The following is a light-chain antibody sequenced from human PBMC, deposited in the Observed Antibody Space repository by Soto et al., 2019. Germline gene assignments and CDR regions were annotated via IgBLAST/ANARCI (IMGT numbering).Light chain of an antibody. Sequence: EIVMTQSPATLSVSPGERATLSCRASQSVNSHLAWYRQKPGQAPRLLISDASTRATGVPARFSGSGSGTEFPLTISSLQSEDSGIYYCQQYNFWPPLTFGGGTKVEIK. V-gene: IGKV3-15*01. CDR1: QSVNSH. J-gene: IGKJ4*01. CDR2: DAS. CDR3: QQYNFWPPLT.